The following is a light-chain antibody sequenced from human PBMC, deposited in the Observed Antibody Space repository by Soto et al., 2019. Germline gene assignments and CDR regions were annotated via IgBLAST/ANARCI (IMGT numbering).Light chain of an antibody. J-gene: IGKJ2*01. V-gene: IGKV3-20*01. CDR3: QQYGSSPYT. CDR1: QSVSSIY. CDR2: GAS. Sequence: EIVLTQSPGTLSLSPGERATLSCRASQSVSSIYLAWYQQKPGQAPRLLIYGASSRATGIPDRFSGSGSGTDITLTISRLETADFAVYYWQQYGSSPYTFGQGTKLEIK.